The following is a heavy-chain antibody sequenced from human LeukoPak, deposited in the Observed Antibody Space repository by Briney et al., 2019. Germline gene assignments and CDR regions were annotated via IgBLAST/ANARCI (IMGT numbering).Heavy chain of an antibody. D-gene: IGHD2-15*01. V-gene: IGHV1-46*01. CDR3: AGILGYCSGGSCYLDDYFDY. CDR1: GYTFTNYY. CDR2: INPSGGST. J-gene: IGHJ4*02. Sequence: ASVKVSCKASGYTFTNYYMHWVRQAPGQGLEWMGIINPSGGSTSYAQKFQGRVTMTRDTSTSTVYMELSNLRSEDTAVYYCAGILGYCSGGSCYLDDYFDYWGQGTLVTVSS.